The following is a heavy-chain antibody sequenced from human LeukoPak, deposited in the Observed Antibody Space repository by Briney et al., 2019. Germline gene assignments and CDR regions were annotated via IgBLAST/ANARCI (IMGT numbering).Heavy chain of an antibody. CDR3: ARGALGMSGRIVDAFDI. CDR1: GFIFSSYT. J-gene: IGHJ3*02. D-gene: IGHD1-14*01. Sequence: GGSLRLSCAASGFIFSSYTTNWVRQAPGKGLEWVSSISSSSSYIYFADSMKGRFTISRDNAKNSLYLQMNSLRAEDTAVYYCARGALGMSGRIVDAFDIWGQGTRVTVSS. V-gene: IGHV3-21*01. CDR2: ISSSSSYI.